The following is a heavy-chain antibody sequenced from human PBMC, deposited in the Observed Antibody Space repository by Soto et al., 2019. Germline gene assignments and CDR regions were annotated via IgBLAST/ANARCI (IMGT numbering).Heavy chain of an antibody. J-gene: IGHJ6*03. CDR1: GGSFSGYY. CDR3: ARGSLYYYYMDV. CDR2: INHSGST. Sequence: SETLSLTCAVYGGSFSGYYWSWIRQPPGKGLEWIGEINHSGSTNYNPSLKSRVTISVDTSKNQFSLKLSSVTAADTAVYYCARGSLYYYYMDVRGKGTTVTVSS. V-gene: IGHV4-34*01.